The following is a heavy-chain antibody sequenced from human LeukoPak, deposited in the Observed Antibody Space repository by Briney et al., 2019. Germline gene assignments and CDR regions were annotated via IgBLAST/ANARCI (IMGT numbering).Heavy chain of an antibody. J-gene: IGHJ3*01. CDR3: AKGYCSSSSCYSYAFDF. V-gene: IGHV3-23*01. CDR1: GFTFSSYA. D-gene: IGHD2-2*01. CDR2: ISGSGSST. Sequence: GGSLRLSCAASGFTFSSYAMSWVRQAPGKGLEWVSAISGSGSSTYYADSVKGRFTISRDNSKNTLFLQMNSLRAEDTAVYYCAKGYCSSSSCYSYAFDFWGQGTVVTVSS.